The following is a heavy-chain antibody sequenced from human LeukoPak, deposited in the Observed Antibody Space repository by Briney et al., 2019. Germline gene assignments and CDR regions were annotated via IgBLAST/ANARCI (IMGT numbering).Heavy chain of an antibody. CDR2: IYYSGST. V-gene: IGHV4-59*12. Sequence: SETLSLTCTVSGGSISSYYWSWIRQPPGKGPEWIGYIYYSGSTNYNPSLKSRVTISVDTSKNQFSLKLSSVTAADTAVYYCARGGYSYGYDYYYYYMDVWGKGTTVTVSS. CDR3: ARGGYSYGYDYYYYYMDV. J-gene: IGHJ6*03. D-gene: IGHD5-18*01. CDR1: GGSISSYY.